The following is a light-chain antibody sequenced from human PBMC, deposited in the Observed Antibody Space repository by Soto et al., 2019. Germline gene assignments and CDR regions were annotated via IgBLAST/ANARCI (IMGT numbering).Light chain of an antibody. V-gene: IGKV3D-15*01. CDR2: GAS. CDR3: QQYNKWPFT. CDR1: QSVSSD. Sequence: EIVMTQSPAILSVSPGERATLSCRASQSVSSDLAWYQQKPGQAPRLLIYGASTGATGIPARFSGSGSGTEFTLTSTSLQSEDFVVYYCQQYNKWPFTFGGGTKVEIK. J-gene: IGKJ4*01.